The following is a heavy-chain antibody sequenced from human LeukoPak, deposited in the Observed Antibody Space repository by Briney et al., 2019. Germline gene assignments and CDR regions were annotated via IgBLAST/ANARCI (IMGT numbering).Heavy chain of an antibody. Sequence: SETLSLTCTVSGGSISSYYWSWIRQPPGKGLEWIGEINQSGSTNYNPSLKSRVTISVDTSKNQFSLRLSSVTAADTAVYYCARVYGSGSSAFDIWGQGTMVTVSS. CDR2: INQSGST. CDR3: ARVYGSGSSAFDI. V-gene: IGHV4-34*01. D-gene: IGHD3-10*01. CDR1: GGSISSYY. J-gene: IGHJ3*02.